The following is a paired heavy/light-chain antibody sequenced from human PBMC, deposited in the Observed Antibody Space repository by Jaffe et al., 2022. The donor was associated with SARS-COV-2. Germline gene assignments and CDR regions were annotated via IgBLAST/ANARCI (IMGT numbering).Heavy chain of an antibody. CDR2: IIPIFGTA. CDR3: ASRAATDTYYYYGMDV. J-gene: IGHJ6*02. CDR1: GGTFSSYA. Sequence: QVQLVQSGAEVKKPGSSVKVSCKASGGTFSSYAISWVRQAPGQGLEWMGGIIPIFGTANYAQKFQGRVTITADESTSTAYMELSSLRSEDTAVYYCASRAATDTYYYYGMDVWGQGTTVTVSS. D-gene: IGHD2-15*01. V-gene: IGHV1-69*01.
Light chain of an antibody. CDR3: QAWDSSTAWEV. CDR2: QDS. J-gene: IGLJ2*01. V-gene: IGLV3-1*01. Sequence: SYELTQPPSVSVSPGQTASITCSGDKLGDKYACWYQQKPGQSPVLVIYQDSKRPSGIPERFSGSNSGNTATLTISGTQAMDEADYYCQAWDSSTAWEVFGGGTKLTVL. CDR1: KLGDKY.